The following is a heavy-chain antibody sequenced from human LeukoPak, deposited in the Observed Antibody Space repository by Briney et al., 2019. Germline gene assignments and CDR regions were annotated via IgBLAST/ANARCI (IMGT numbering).Heavy chain of an antibody. D-gene: IGHD3-22*01. J-gene: IGHJ4*02. CDR2: ISTSGGST. CDR1: GFTFSSYA. V-gene: IGHV3-23*01. CDR3: AIMHPYYDGSGYWVQ. Sequence: PGESLRLSCAASGFTFSSYAMSWVRQAPGKGLEWVSGISTSGGSTSYADSVKGRFTISRDNPRNTLYMQMNSPRAEDTALYYCAIMHPYYDGSGYWVQWGQGTLVTVSS.